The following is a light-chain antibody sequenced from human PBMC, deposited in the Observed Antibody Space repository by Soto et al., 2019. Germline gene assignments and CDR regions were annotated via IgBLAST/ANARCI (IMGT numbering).Light chain of an antibody. CDR2: KAS. V-gene: IGKV1-5*03. CDR1: QSISSW. CDR3: QHYNSYSEA. J-gene: IGKJ1*01. Sequence: DIQMTQSPSTLSGSVGDRVTITCRAGQSISSWLAWYQQKPGKAPKLLIYKASTLKSGVPSRFSGSGSGTEFTLTISSRQPDDFATYYCQHYNSYSEAFGQGTKVDI.